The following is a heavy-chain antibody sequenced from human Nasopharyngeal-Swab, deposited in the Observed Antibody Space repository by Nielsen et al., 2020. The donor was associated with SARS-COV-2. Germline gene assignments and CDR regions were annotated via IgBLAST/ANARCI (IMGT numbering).Heavy chain of an antibody. D-gene: IGHD3-16*01. Sequence: GEALKISCAASGFTFSSYAMSWVRQAPGKGLEWVSAISGSGGSTYYADSVKGRFTISRDNSKNTLYLQMNSLRAEDTAVYYCAKEAQGENFDYWGQGTLVTVSS. CDR2: ISGSGGST. CDR1: GFTFSSYA. V-gene: IGHV3-23*01. CDR3: AKEAQGENFDY. J-gene: IGHJ4*02.